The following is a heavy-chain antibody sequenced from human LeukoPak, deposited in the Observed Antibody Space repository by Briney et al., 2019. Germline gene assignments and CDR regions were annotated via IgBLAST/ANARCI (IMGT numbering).Heavy chain of an antibody. D-gene: IGHD3-22*01. Sequence: GGSLRLSCAASEFTFSSYDMHWVRQAPGKGLEWVAFIRYDGSNKYYADSVKGRFTISRDNSKNTLYLQMNSLRAEDTAVYYCARDRGIVAPDYYFDYWGQGTLVTVSS. CDR1: EFTFSSYD. CDR2: IRYDGSNK. J-gene: IGHJ4*02. V-gene: IGHV3-30*02. CDR3: ARDRGIVAPDYYFDY.